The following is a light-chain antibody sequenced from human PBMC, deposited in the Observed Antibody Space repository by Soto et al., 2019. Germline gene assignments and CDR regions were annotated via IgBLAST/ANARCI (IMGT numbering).Light chain of an antibody. J-gene: IGKJ3*01. CDR3: MQALQTPH. Sequence: DIVMTQSPLSLPVTPGEPASISCRSSQSLLHSNGYNYLDWYLQKPGQSPQLLIYLGSNRASGVPDRFSGSGSGTEFTTKISRVEAEDVGVYYCMQALQTPHFGPGTKVDIK. CDR1: QSLLHSNGYNY. V-gene: IGKV2-28*01. CDR2: LGS.